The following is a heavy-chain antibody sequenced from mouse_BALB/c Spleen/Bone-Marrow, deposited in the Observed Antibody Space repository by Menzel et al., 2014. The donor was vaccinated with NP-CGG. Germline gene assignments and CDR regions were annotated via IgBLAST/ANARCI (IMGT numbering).Heavy chain of an antibody. CDR3: AREGRLRWYFDV. Sequence: EVQLVESGGGLMKPGGSLKLSCTVSGITFSRYVMSWIRQTPDKRLEWVASISSGGTTHHIDSVKGRFTISRDNARNILYLQMSSLGSEDTAMYYCAREGRLRWYFDVWGAGTTVTVSS. D-gene: IGHD2-2*01. V-gene: IGHV5-6-5*01. CDR1: GITFSRYV. CDR2: ISSGGTT. J-gene: IGHJ1*01.